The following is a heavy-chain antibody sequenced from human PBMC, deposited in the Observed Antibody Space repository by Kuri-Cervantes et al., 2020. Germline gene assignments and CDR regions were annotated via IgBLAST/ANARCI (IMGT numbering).Heavy chain of an antibody. D-gene: IGHD2-15*01. CDR2: ISYDGSNK. Sequence: GESLKISCAASGFTFSSYGMHWVRQAPGKGLEWVAVISYDGSNKYYADSVKGRFTISRDNSKNTLYLQMNSLRAEDTAVYYCAKEGYCSGGSCRTQQNTYYYGMDVWGQGTTVTVSS. CDR1: GFTFSSYG. CDR3: AKEGYCSGGSCRTQQNTYYYGMDV. J-gene: IGHJ6*02. V-gene: IGHV3-30*18.